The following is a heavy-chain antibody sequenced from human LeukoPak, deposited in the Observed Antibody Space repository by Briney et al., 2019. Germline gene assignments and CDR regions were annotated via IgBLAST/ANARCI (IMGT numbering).Heavy chain of an antibody. CDR1: EFTVSSNY. CDR2: IYSGGST. J-gene: IGHJ3*02. V-gene: IGHV3-53*01. D-gene: IGHD5-18*01. Sequence: GGSLRLSYAASEFTVSSNYMNWVRQAPGKGLEWVSVIYSGGSTYNADSVEGRFTISRDNSKNTLYLQMNSLRAEDTAVYYCARDRIELGGGTFDIWGQGTMVTVSS. CDR3: ARDRIELGGGTFDI.